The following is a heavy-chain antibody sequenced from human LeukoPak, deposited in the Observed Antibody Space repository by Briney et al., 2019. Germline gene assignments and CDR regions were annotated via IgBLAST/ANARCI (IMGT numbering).Heavy chain of an antibody. V-gene: IGHV4-34*01. CDR2: INHSGST. Sequence: SETPSLTCAVYGGSFSGYYWSWIRQPPGKGLEWIGEINHSGSTNYNPSLKSRVTISVDTSKNQFSLKLSSVTAADTAVYYCARGPYSSSWYRTGLFDYWGQGTLVTVSS. D-gene: IGHD6-13*01. CDR3: ARGPYSSSWYRTGLFDY. CDR1: GGSFSGYY. J-gene: IGHJ4*02.